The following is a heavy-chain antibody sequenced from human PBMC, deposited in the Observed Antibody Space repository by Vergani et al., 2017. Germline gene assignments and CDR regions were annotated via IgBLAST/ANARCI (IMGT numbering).Heavy chain of an antibody. CDR1: GGSFSGYY. D-gene: IGHD3-22*01. V-gene: IGHV4-34*01. J-gene: IGHJ4*02. Sequence: QVQLQQWGAGLLKPSETLSLTCAVYGGSFSGYYWSWIRPPPGKGLEWIGEINHSGSTNYNPSLKSRVTISVDTSKNQFSLKLSSVTAADTAVYYCARAGYYYYFDYWGQGTLVTVSS. CDR2: INHSGST. CDR3: ARAGYYYYFDY.